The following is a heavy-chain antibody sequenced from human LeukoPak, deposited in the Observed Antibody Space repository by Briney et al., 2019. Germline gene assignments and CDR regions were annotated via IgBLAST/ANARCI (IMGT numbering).Heavy chain of an antibody. J-gene: IGHJ4*02. CDR2: VFHSGST. D-gene: IGHD2-21*01. V-gene: IGHV4-59*01. CDR3: VSFPGFYFDY. Sequence: SETLSLTCSVSGGSISSYYWTWVRQPPGKGLEWIGNVFHSGSTNYNPALKSRVTISIDTSKMQFSLKLSSVTAADTAVYYCVSFPGFYFDYWGRGILVTVSS. CDR1: GGSISSYY.